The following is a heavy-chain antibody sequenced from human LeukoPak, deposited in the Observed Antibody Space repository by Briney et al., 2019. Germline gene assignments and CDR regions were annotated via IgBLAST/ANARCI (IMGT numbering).Heavy chain of an antibody. Sequence: GGSLRLSCAASGFTFSSYGMSWVRQAPGKGLEWVSAISGSGDNTYYADSVKGRFTVPRDNSKNTLYVQMKSLRAEDTAVYYCAKDFVVVPGNVNYFDYWGQGTLVTVSS. CDR3: AKDFVVVPGNVNYFDY. V-gene: IGHV3-23*01. J-gene: IGHJ4*02. CDR2: ISGSGDNT. CDR1: GFTFSSYG. D-gene: IGHD2-21*02.